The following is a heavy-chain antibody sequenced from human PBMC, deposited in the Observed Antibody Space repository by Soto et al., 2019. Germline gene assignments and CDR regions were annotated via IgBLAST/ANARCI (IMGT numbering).Heavy chain of an antibody. CDR2: IKQDGSEQ. Sequence: EVLLVESGGGLVQPGGSLRLSCAASGFTFLTYWMSWVRQAPGKGLEWVANIKQDGSEQFYVDSVKGRFTISRDNAKNSLSMQMNSLRAEDTAVYFCARLPHPGIAVAGTVYWGQGTLVTVSS. V-gene: IGHV3-7*05. J-gene: IGHJ4*02. CDR1: GFTFLTYW. D-gene: IGHD6-19*01. CDR3: ARLPHPGIAVAGTVY.